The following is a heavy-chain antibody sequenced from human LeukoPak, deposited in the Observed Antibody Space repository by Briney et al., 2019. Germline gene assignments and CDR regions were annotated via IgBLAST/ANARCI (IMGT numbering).Heavy chain of an antibody. CDR3: ASRMIVVVSYYFDY. CDR1: CGSFSGYY. Sequence: SETLSLTCAVYCGSFSGYYWSWIRQPPGKGLEWIGEINHSGSTNYNPSLKSRVTISVDTSKNQFSLKPSSVTAADTAVYYCASRMIVVVSYYFDYWGQGTLVTVSS. V-gene: IGHV4-34*01. J-gene: IGHJ4*02. CDR2: INHSGST. D-gene: IGHD3-22*01.